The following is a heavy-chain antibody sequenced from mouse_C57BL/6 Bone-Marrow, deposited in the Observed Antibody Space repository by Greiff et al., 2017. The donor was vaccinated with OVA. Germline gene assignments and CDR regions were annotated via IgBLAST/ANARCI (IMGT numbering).Heavy chain of an antibody. CDR1: GYSITSGYY. Sequence: ESGPGLVKPSQSLSLTCSVTGYSITSGYYWNWIRQFPGNKLEWMGYISYDGSNNYNPSLKNRISITRDTSKNQFFLKLNSVTTEDTATYYCATSFGAMDDWGQGTSVTVSS. D-gene: IGHD3-1*01. J-gene: IGHJ4*01. V-gene: IGHV3-6*01. CDR3: ATSFGAMDD. CDR2: ISYDGSN.